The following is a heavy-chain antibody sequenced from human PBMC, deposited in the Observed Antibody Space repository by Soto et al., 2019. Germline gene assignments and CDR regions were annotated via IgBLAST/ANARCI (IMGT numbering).Heavy chain of an antibody. J-gene: IGHJ4*02. V-gene: IGHV4-39*01. CDR3: ARLPENFWSGFLSTFDY. D-gene: IGHD3-3*01. Sequence: SETLSLTCTVSGGSISSSNHYWGWVRQTPEKGLEWIASVYYTGSTYYNPSLKSRVTISVDASKNQFSLRLTSVTAADTAVYYCARLPENFWSGFLSTFDYWGQGTLVTVSS. CDR1: GGSISSSNHY. CDR2: VYYTGST.